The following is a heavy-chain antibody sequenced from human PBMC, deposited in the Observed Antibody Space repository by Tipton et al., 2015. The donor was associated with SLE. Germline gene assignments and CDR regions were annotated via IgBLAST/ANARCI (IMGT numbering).Heavy chain of an antibody. J-gene: IGHJ4*02. CDR3: VRDTGGLRFLETPRGLDY. D-gene: IGHD3-3*01. CDR1: GFSVESTY. Sequence: SLRLSCVISGFSVESTYMSWVRQAPGAGLEWVAVIYTGGGTYYRDSVKGRFTISRDTSNNILYLQMNRLRTEDTAVYYCVRDTGGLRFLETPRGLDYWGQGTLVTVSS. CDR2: IYTGGGT. V-gene: IGHV3-66*01.